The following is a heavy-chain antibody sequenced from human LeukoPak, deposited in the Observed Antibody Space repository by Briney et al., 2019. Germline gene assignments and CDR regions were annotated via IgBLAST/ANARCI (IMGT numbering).Heavy chain of an antibody. CDR1: GGSISNSNYY. J-gene: IGHJ2*01. D-gene: IGHD4-23*01. Sequence: SETLSLTCTVSGGSISNSNYYWGWIRQPPGKGLEGLGSIYYSGSTYYNPSLKSRVTISIDTTKNQFSLKLSSVTAADTAVYSCARLSDGGLEGISGYFDLWGRGTLVTVSS. CDR3: ARLSDGGLEGISGYFDL. V-gene: IGHV4-39*01. CDR2: IYYSGST.